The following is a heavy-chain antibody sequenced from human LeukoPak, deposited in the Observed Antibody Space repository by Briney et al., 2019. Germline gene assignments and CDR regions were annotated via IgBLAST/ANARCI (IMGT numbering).Heavy chain of an antibody. CDR2: ISAYNGNT. Sequence: ASVKVSCKASGYTFTSYDINWVRQAPGQGLEWMGWISAYNGNTNYAQKLQGRVTMTTDTSTSTAYMELRSLRSDDTAVYYCARDNPRQQGFAYWGQGTLVTVSS. CDR3: ARDNPRQQGFAY. J-gene: IGHJ4*02. D-gene: IGHD6-13*01. CDR1: GYTFTSYD. V-gene: IGHV1-18*01.